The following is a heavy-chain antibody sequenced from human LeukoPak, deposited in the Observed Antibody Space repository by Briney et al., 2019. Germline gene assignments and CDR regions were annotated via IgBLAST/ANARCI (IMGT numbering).Heavy chain of an antibody. D-gene: IGHD6-13*01. V-gene: IGHV4-59*01. CDR1: GGSMKNYY. CDR2: IHDTRGT. J-gene: IGHJ5*02. CDR3: AGGIGYATSPADH. Sequence: SETLSLTCTVSGGSMKNYYWSWIRQPPGKGLEWIGYIHDTRGTNYNPYLKCRVTMSLDTSKNHFSLSLNSVTAADTAVYFCAGGIGYATSPADHLGQGTLVIVSS.